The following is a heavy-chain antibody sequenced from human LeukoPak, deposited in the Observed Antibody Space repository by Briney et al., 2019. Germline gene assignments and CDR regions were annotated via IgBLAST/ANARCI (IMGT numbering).Heavy chain of an antibody. J-gene: IGHJ3*02. V-gene: IGHV3-23*01. Sequence: AGGSLRLSCAASGFTFSSYAMSWVRQAPGKGLEWVSLISGSGGSTYYADSVKGRFTISRDNSKNTLYLQMNSLRAEDTAVYYCAKIQFTRGDHDAFDIWGQGTMVTVSS. CDR3: AKIQFTRGDHDAFDI. CDR1: GFTFSSYA. CDR2: ISGSGGST.